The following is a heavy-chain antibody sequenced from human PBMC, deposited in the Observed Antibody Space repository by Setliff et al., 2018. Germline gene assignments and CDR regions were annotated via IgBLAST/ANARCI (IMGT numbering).Heavy chain of an antibody. Sequence: SETLSLTCTVSGDSISSRRSYWGWFRQPAGRGLEWIGQIYTSWSTNYNPSLKSRVTISLDTSKNQFSLSLSSVTAADTAVYYCARTSGFQYMDVWGKGTTVTVSS. CDR1: GDSISSRRSY. V-gene: IGHV4-61*09. D-gene: IGHD3-3*01. J-gene: IGHJ6*03. CDR2: IYTSWST. CDR3: ARTSGFQYMDV.